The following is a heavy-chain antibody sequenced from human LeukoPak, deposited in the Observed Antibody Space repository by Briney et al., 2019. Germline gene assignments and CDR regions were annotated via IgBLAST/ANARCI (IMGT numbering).Heavy chain of an antibody. V-gene: IGHV3-30-3*01. D-gene: IGHD6-19*01. CDR3: ARAETGYVDGMGCY. Sequence: GGSLRPSCAASGFTFSSYAMHWVRQAPGKGLEWVAVLSYDGSNKYYADSVKGRFTISRDNSKNTLYLQMNSLRAGDTAVYYCARAETGYVDGMGCYWGQGTLVTVSS. CDR2: LSYDGSNK. J-gene: IGHJ4*02. CDR1: GFTFSSYA.